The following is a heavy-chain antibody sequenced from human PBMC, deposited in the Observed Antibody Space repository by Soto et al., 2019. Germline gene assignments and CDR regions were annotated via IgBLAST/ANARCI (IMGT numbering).Heavy chain of an antibody. CDR3: ARRGYCSGTSCYRVFGLYYYYGMDV. Sequence: ASVKVSCKASGYTFTGYYMHWVRQAPGQGLEWMGWINPNSGGTNYAQKFQGRVTMTRDTSISTAYMELSRLRSDDTAVYYCARRGYCSGTSCYRVFGLYYYYGMDVWGQGTTVTVSS. V-gene: IGHV1-2*02. CDR1: GYTFTGYY. D-gene: IGHD2-2*01. CDR2: INPNSGGT. J-gene: IGHJ6*02.